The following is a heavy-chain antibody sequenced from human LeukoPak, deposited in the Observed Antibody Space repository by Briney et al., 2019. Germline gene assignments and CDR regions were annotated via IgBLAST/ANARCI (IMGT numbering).Heavy chain of an antibody. CDR1: GFTFSSYA. CDR3: ARSSIFDY. CDR2: ISYDGSNK. Sequence: PGGSLRLSCAASGFTFSSYAMYWVRQAPGKGLEWVAVISYDGSNKYYADSVKGRFTISRDNSKNTLYLQMNSLRAEDTAVYYCARSSIFDYWGQGTLVTVSS. J-gene: IGHJ4*02. V-gene: IGHV3-30-3*01.